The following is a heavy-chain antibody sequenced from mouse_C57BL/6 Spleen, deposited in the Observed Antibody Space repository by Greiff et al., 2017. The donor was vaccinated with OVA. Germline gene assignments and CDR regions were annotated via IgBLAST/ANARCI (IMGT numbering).Heavy chain of an antibody. J-gene: IGHJ3*01. Sequence: EVKLMESGGGLVQSGRSLRLSCATSGFTFSDFYMEWVRQAPGKGLEWIAASRNKANDYTTEYSASVKGRFIVSRDTSQSILYLQMNALRAEDTAIYYCARDFADWGQGTLVTVSA. V-gene: IGHV7-1*01. CDR2: SRNKANDYTT. CDR1: GFTFSDFY. CDR3: ARDFAD.